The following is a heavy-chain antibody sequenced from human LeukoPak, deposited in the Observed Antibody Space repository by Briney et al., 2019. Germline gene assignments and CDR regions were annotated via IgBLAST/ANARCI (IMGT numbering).Heavy chain of an antibody. CDR3: ARDLGTTAARRNWYFDL. D-gene: IGHD6-6*01. J-gene: IGHJ2*01. CDR2: IYHSGSP. V-gene: IGHV4-59*06. CDR1: GFTVSSNY. Sequence: PGGSLRLSCAASGFTVSSNYMSWVRQSPGKGLEWIGYIYHSGSPYYNPSLKSRLLISEDTSKNQISLKLTSVTAADTAVYYCARDLGTTAARRNWYFDLWGRGTLVTVSS.